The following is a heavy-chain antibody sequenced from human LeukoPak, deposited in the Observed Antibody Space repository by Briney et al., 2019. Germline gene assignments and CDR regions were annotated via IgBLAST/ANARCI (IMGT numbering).Heavy chain of an antibody. CDR3: ARVAFRTPLSILHY. D-gene: IGHD4-23*01. CDR2: INPNSGGT. CDR1: GFTFTNYN. Sequence: ASVKVSCKASGFTFTNYNLHWVRQAPGQGLEWMGWINPNSGGTNYAQKFQGGVTMTRDTSISTAYMELSRLRSDDTAVYYCARVAFRTPLSILHYWGQGTLVTVSS. V-gene: IGHV1-2*02. J-gene: IGHJ4*02.